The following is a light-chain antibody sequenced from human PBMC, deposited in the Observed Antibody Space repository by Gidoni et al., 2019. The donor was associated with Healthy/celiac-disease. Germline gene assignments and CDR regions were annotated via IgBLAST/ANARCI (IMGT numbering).Light chain of an antibody. J-gene: IGKJ5*01. CDR3: QHSAKLPLT. V-gene: IGKV1-33*01. CDR1: QYISNH. CDR2: DAS. Sequence: DIQMTQPPSSLSASVGDRLTITCQASQYISNHLNWLKQKPSKAPTLLLYDASNLETGVPSRYSESGSGTDFTFTISRLQPEDIATYLCQHSAKLPLTFGQGTRLEIK.